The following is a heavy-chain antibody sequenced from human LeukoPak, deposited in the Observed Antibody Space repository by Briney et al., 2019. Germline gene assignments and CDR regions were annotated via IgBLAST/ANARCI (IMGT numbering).Heavy chain of an antibody. V-gene: IGHV1-18*01. CDR2: ISAYNSNT. CDR3: ATAKYCSSTRCYDALDI. D-gene: IGHD2-2*01. Sequence: ASVKVSCKASGYTFTSYGISWVRQAPGQGLECMGWISAYNSNTNYAQKVQGRVTMTTDTSTSTAYMELRSLRSDDTAVYYCATAKYCSSTRCYDALDIWGQGTMVTVSS. J-gene: IGHJ3*02. CDR1: GYTFTSYG.